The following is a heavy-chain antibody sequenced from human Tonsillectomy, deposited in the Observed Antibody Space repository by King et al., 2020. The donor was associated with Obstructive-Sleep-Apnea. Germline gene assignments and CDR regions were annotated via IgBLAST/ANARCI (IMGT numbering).Heavy chain of an antibody. Sequence: VQLQESGPGLVKPSQTLSLTCTVSVGSISSGGYYWSWIRQHPGKGLEWIGHIYYSGSTFYNPSLKSRVTISVDTSKNQISLKLNPVTAADTAVYHCARLIYGDYVWFDPWGQGTLVTVSS. V-gene: IGHV4-31*03. CDR1: VGSISSGGYY. J-gene: IGHJ5*02. CDR2: IYYSGST. CDR3: ARLIYGDYVWFDP. D-gene: IGHD4-17*01.